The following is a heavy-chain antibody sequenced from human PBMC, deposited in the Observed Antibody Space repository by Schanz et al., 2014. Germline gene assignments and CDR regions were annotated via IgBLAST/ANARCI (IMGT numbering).Heavy chain of an antibody. Sequence: EVQLVESGGGLIQPGGCLRLSCAVSGFTVNTNYMSWVRQAPGKGLEWISSMYINSGSTQYADSVKGRFIISRDSSKNTLFLQMNSLRAEDTAVYFCARDGGRDGYNLAFDVWGQGTLVTVSS. CDR1: GFTVNTNY. V-gene: IGHV3-53*01. CDR2: MYINSGST. D-gene: IGHD5-12*01. J-gene: IGHJ3*01. CDR3: ARDGGRDGYNLAFDV.